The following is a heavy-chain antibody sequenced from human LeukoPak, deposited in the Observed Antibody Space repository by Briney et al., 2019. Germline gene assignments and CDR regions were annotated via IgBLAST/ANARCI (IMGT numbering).Heavy chain of an antibody. D-gene: IGHD6-13*01. V-gene: IGHV3-30*18. Sequence: GRSLRLSCAASGFTFSSYGMRWVRQAPGKGLEWVAGISYDGSNKYYADSVTGRFTISRDNSKNTLYLQMNSLRAEDTAVYYCAKAPIAAAGIYYFDYWGQGTLVTVSS. CDR1: GFTFSSYG. CDR3: AKAPIAAAGIYYFDY. CDR2: ISYDGSNK. J-gene: IGHJ4*02.